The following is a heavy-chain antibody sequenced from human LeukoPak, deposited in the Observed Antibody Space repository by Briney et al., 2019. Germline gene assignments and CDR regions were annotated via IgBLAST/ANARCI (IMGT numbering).Heavy chain of an antibody. CDR3: AKEVRALDY. J-gene: IGHJ4*02. D-gene: IGHD3-10*01. Sequence: PGGSLRLSCAASGFTFSSYGMHWVRQAPGKGLEWVAVISYDGSNKYYADSVKGRFTISRDNSKNTLYLQMNSLRAEDTAVYYCAKEVRALDYWGQGTLVTVSS. CDR2: ISYDGSNK. CDR1: GFTFSSYG. V-gene: IGHV3-30*18.